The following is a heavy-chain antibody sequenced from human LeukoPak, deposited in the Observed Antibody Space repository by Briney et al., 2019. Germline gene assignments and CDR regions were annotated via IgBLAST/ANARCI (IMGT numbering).Heavy chain of an antibody. CDR2: IIPIFGTA. Sequence: SVKVSCKASGYTFTGHYMHWVRQAPGQGLEWMGGIIPIFGTANYAQKFQGRVTITADESTSTAYMELSSLRSEDTAVYYCARDKSSSSWYEWGQGTLVTVSS. D-gene: IGHD6-13*01. CDR1: GYTFTGHY. J-gene: IGHJ4*02. CDR3: ARDKSSSSWYE. V-gene: IGHV1-69*13.